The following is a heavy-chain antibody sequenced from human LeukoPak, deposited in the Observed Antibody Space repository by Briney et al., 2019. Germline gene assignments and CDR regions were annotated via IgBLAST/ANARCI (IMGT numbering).Heavy chain of an antibody. Sequence: SVKVSCKASGGTFSSYAISWVRQAPGQGLEWMGGIIPIFGTANYAQKFQGRVTITADKSTSTAYTELSSLRSEDTAVYYCASNLGYCSSTSRHREGYYGMDVWGKGTTVTVSS. CDR3: ASNLGYCSSTSRHREGYYGMDV. CDR1: GGTFSSYA. V-gene: IGHV1-69*06. D-gene: IGHD2-2*02. CDR2: IIPIFGTA. J-gene: IGHJ6*04.